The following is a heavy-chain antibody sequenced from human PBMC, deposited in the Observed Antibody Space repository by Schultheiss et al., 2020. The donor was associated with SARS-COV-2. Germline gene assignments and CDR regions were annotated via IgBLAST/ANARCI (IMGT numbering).Heavy chain of an antibody. J-gene: IGHJ4*02. V-gene: IGHV3-48*01. Sequence: GGSLRLSCAASGFTFSSYSMNWVRQAPGKGLEWVSYISSSSSTIYYADSVKGRFTISRDNSKNTLYLQMSSLRAEDTAVYYCARAKWGATTTVVIRWGQGTLVTVSS. CDR3: ARAKWGATTTVVIR. CDR2: ISSSSSTI. CDR1: GFTFSSYS. D-gene: IGHD4-23*01.